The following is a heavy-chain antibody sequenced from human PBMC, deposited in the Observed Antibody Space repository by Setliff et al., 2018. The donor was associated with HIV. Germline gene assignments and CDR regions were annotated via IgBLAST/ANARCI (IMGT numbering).Heavy chain of an antibody. D-gene: IGHD2-21*02. CDR3: ARVRETSGGYWGNFYYYMDV. Sequence: PGGSLRLSCAASGFTFSSYWMHWVRRAPGKGLVWVSLINSDGGTTYYADSVQGRFTISRDNAKNSLYLQMSSLRADDTAVYFCARVRETSGGYWGNFYYYMDVWGKGTTVTVSS. V-gene: IGHV3-74*01. CDR2: INSDGGTT. J-gene: IGHJ6*03. CDR1: GFTFSSYW.